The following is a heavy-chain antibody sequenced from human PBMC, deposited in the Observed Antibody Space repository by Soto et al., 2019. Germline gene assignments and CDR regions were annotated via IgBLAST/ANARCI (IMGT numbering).Heavy chain of an antibody. V-gene: IGHV4-39*02. CDR2: MLSTGSS. J-gene: IGHJ4*02. CDR3: ASRYSPLSAGYRYSSSFYFDN. Sequence: PSETLSLTCAVSGASLSNTSYFWGWIRQPPGKGLEWVGKMLSTGSSAYNPALTGRVSFSLDTSKNHSSLRLFSMPASDPAVYFCASRYSPLSAGYRYSSSFYFDNCGTGTLVTVSS. CDR1: GASLSNTSYF. D-gene: IGHD3-16*02.